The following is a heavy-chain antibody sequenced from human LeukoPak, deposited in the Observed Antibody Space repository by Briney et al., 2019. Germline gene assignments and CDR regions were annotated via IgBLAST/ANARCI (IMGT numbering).Heavy chain of an antibody. CDR2: IYHSGST. CDR3: ARVPTVTFFDY. Sequence: SETLSLTCTVSDYSISSGYYWGWIRQPPGKGLEWIGSIYHSGSTYYNPSLKSRVTISVDTSKNQFSLKLTSVTAADTAVYYCARVPTVTFFDYWGQGTLVTVSS. CDR1: DYSISSGYY. D-gene: IGHD4-17*01. V-gene: IGHV4-38-2*02. J-gene: IGHJ4*02.